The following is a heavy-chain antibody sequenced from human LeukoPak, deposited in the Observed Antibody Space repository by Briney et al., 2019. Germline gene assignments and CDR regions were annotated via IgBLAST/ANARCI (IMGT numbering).Heavy chain of an antibody. J-gene: IGHJ5*02. V-gene: IGHV4-38-2*01. CDR3: ASTSGSYYYWFDP. D-gene: IGHD1-26*01. CDR1: GYSISSGYY. CDR2: IYHSGST. Sequence: PSETLSLTCAVSGYSISSGYYWGWLRQPPGERLEWIGSIYHSGSTYYNPSLKSRVTISVDTSKNQFSLKLSSVTAADTAVYYCASTSGSYYYWFDPWGQGTLVTVSS.